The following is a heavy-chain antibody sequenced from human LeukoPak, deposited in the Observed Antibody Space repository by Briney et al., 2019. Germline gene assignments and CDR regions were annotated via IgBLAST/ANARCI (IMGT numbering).Heavy chain of an antibody. CDR2: IYYSGST. Sequence: PSETLSLTCTVSGGSISSSSYYWGWIRQPPGKGLEWIGSIYYSGSTYYNPSLESRVTISVDTSKNQFSLKLSPVTAADTAVYYCARGGGHTYQRYFQHWGQGTLVTVSS. V-gene: IGHV4-39*07. CDR3: ARGGGHTYQRYFQH. J-gene: IGHJ1*01. CDR1: GGSISSSSYY. D-gene: IGHD2-2*01.